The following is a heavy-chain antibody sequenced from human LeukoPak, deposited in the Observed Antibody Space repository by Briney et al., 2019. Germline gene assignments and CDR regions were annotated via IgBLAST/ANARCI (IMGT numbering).Heavy chain of an antibody. CDR3: AELGITMTGGV. V-gene: IGHV3-48*03. Sequence: PGGSLRLSCAASGFTFSSYEMNWVRQAPGKGLEWVSYISSSGSSIYYADSVKGRFTISRYNAKNALYLQMNSLRAEDTAVYYCAELGITMTGGVWGKGTTVTISS. J-gene: IGHJ6*04. CDR2: ISSSGSSI. D-gene: IGHD3-10*02. CDR1: GFTFSSYE.